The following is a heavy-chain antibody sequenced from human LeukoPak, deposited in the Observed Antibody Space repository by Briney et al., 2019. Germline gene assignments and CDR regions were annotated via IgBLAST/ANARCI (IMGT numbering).Heavy chain of an antibody. CDR3: ARLSSIGVVVG. V-gene: IGHV4-39*07. CDR2: VYFNGST. D-gene: IGHD2-15*01. Sequence: PSETLSLTCTVSGVSMRSSNYFWGWIRQTPGKGLEWIGSVYFNGSTYYSPSLKSRVTISVDTSKNQFSLKVTSVTAADTAVFYCARLSSIGVVVGWGQGTLVTVSS. J-gene: IGHJ4*02. CDR1: GVSMRSSNYF.